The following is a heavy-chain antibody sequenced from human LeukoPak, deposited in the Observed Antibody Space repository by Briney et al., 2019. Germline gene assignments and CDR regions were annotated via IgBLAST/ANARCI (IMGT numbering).Heavy chain of an antibody. Sequence: SETLSLTCTVSGGSISSHYWSWIRQPPGKGLEWIGYIYYSGSTNYNPSLKSRVTISVDTSKNQFSLKLSSVTAADTAVYYCARAFDAPDYYYYYMDVWGKGTTVTVSS. CDR2: IYYSGST. V-gene: IGHV4-59*11. CDR1: GGSISSHY. D-gene: IGHD3-9*01. CDR3: ARAFDAPDYYYYYMDV. J-gene: IGHJ6*03.